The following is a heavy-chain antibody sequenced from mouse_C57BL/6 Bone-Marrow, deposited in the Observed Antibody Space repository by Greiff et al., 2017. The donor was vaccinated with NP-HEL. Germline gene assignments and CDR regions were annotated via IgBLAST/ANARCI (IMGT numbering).Heavy chain of an antibody. CDR3: ARRGFWSFDV. J-gene: IGHJ1*03. CDR1: GYTFTDYN. CDR2: INPNNGGT. Sequence: EVQLQQSGPELVKPGASVKIPCKASGYTFTDYNMDWVKQSHGKSLEWIGDINPNNGGTIYNQKFKGKATLTVDKSSSTAYMELRSLTSEDTAVYYCARRGFWSFDVWGTGTTVTVSS. V-gene: IGHV1-18*01.